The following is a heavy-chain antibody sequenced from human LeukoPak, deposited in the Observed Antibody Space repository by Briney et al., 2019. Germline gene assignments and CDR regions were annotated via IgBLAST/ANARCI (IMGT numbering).Heavy chain of an antibody. CDR1: GGSFSGYY. D-gene: IGHD3-22*01. Sequence: PSETLSLTCAVYGGSFSGYYWSWIRQPPGKGLEWIGEINHSGSTNYNPSLKSRVTISVDTSKNQFSLKLSSVTAADTAVYYCASVLDYYDSSGYGDAFDIWGQGTMVTVSS. CDR3: ASVLDYYDSSGYGDAFDI. J-gene: IGHJ3*02. V-gene: IGHV4-34*01. CDR2: INHSGST.